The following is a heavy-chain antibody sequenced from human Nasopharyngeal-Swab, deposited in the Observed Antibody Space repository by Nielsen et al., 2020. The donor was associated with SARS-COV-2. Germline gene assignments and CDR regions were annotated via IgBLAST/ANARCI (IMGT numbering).Heavy chain of an antibody. V-gene: IGHV3-23*01. D-gene: IGHD4-11*01. CDR2: ISASGVTT. Sequence: GESLKISCAASGFTFSRFGMGWVRQAPGKGLEWVSAISASGVTTYYADSVKGPFTISRDNSKSTLYLQMNSLRAEDTAAYYCAKDLNSNFLNYMDVWGKGTTVSVSS. CDR1: GFTFSRFG. CDR3: AKDLNSNFLNYMDV. J-gene: IGHJ6*03.